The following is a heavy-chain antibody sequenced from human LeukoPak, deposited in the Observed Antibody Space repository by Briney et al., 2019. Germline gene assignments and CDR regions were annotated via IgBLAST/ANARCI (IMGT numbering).Heavy chain of an antibody. CDR3: SKDLPPGGRGVAATFFGY. Sequence: GGSLRLSCAASGFTFSSYAMRWVRQAPGKGREWVSAISGSGGSTYYADSVTGRFTISRDNSKNTLYLQMNSLRAEGTAVYYCSKDLPPGGRGVAATFFGYWGQGTLVTVSS. CDR1: GFTFSSYA. D-gene: IGHD2-15*01. CDR2: ISGSGGST. J-gene: IGHJ4*02. V-gene: IGHV3-23*01.